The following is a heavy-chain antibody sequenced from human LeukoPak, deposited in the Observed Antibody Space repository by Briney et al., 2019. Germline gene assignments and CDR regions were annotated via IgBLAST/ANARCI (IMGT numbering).Heavy chain of an antibody. CDR1: GGSISSSNW. CDR3: ARALTGGLPRWWEGYYFDY. J-gene: IGHJ4*02. V-gene: IGHV4-4*02. D-gene: IGHD1-26*01. CDR2: INHSGST. Sequence: SETLSLTCAVSGGSISSSNWWSWIRQPPGKGLEWIGEINHSGSTNYNPSLKSRVTISVDTSKNQFSLKLSSVTAADTAVYYCARALTGGLPRWWEGYYFDYWGQGTLVTVSS.